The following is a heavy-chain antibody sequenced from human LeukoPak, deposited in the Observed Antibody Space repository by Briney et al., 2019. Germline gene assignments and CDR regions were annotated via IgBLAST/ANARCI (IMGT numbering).Heavy chain of an antibody. CDR2: ICKAGDT. J-gene: IGHJ4*02. D-gene: IGHD1-26*01. CDR3: ASLGDSIY. CDR1: GFAFTDYD. V-gene: IGHV3-13*01. Sequence: GGSLRLSCAASGFAFTDYDMHWVRQATEGGLECVSSICKAGDTYYADSVKGRFTISRENANNHFYLQMNSLRAGDTAVYFCASLGDSIYWGQGTLVTVSS.